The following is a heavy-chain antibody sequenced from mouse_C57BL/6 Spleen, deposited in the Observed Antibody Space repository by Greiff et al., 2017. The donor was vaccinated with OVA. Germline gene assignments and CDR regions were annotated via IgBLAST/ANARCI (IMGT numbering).Heavy chain of an antibody. CDR2: IYPRSGNP. V-gene: IGHV1-81*01. Sequence: LQESGAELARPGASVKLSCKASGYTFTSYGIRWVKQRPGQGLEWIGEIYPRSGNPYYNEKFKGKATLTADKSSSTASMELRSLTSEDSAVYFCASMDYWGQGTSVTVSS. CDR1: GYTFTSYG. J-gene: IGHJ4*01. CDR3: ASMDY.